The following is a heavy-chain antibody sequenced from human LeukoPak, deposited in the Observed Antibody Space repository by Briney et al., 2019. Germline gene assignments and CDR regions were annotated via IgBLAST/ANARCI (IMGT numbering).Heavy chain of an antibody. V-gene: IGHV1-69*04. CDR1: GGTFSSYA. CDR3: ASQESSGWSSFDY. Sequence: SVTVSCKASGGTFSSYAISWVRQAPGQGVEWMGRIIPILGIANYAQKFQGRVTITADKSTSTAYMELSSLRSEDTAVYYCASQESSGWSSFDYRGQGTLVTVSS. D-gene: IGHD6-19*01. CDR2: IIPILGIA. J-gene: IGHJ4*02.